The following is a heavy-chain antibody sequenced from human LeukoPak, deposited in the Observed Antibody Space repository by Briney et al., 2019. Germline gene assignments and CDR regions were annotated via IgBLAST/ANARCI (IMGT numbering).Heavy chain of an antibody. CDR1: GFTFDDYG. V-gene: IGHV3-20*04. J-gene: IGHJ6*03. D-gene: IGHD3-9*01. Sequence: QTGGSLRLSCAASGFTFDDYGMSWVRQAPGKGLEWVSGINWNGGSTGYADSVKGRFTISRDNAKNSLYLQMNSLRAEDTALYYCARERGDIRYFVWSGGDYYYYMDVWGKGTTVTVSS. CDR3: ARERGDIRYFVWSGGDYYYYMDV. CDR2: INWNGGST.